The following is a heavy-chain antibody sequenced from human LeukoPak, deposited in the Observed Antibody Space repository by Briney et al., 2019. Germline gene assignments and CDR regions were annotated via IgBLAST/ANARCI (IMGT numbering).Heavy chain of an antibody. CDR3: ATARGKLELRDFDY. CDR1: GYTLTELS. D-gene: IGHD1-7*01. Sequence: ASVKVSCKVSGYTLTELSMHWVRQAPGKGLERMGGFDPEDGETVYAQKFQGRVTMTEDTSTDTAYMELSSLRSEDTAVYYCATARGKLELRDFDYWGQGTLVTVSS. J-gene: IGHJ4*02. V-gene: IGHV1-24*01. CDR2: FDPEDGET.